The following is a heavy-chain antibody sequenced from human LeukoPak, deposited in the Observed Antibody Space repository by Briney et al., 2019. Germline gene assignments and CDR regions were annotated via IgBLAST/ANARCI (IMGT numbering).Heavy chain of an antibody. V-gene: IGHV4-39*07. CDR1: GGSISSSSYY. CDR2: IYYSGST. J-gene: IGHJ4*02. CDR3: ARDGGWLQLEGYFDY. D-gene: IGHD5-24*01. Sequence: SETLSLTCTVSGGSISSSSYYWGWIHQPPGKGLEWIGSIYYSGSTYYNPSLKSRVTISVDTSKNQFSLKLSSVTAADTAVYYCARDGGWLQLEGYFDYWGQGTLVTASS.